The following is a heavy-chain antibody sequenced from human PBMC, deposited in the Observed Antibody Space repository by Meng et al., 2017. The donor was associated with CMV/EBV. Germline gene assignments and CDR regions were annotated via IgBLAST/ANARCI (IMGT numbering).Heavy chain of an antibody. CDR1: GYTFTGYY. J-gene: IGHJ4*02. D-gene: IGHD6-13*01. CDR2: INPNSGGT. Sequence: ASVKVSCKASGYTFTGYYMHWERQAPGQGLEWMGWINPNSGGTNYAQKFQGRVTMTRDTSISTAYMELSRLRSDDTAVYYCARVLRQQLVPGYFDYWGQGTLVTVSS. V-gene: IGHV1-2*02. CDR3: ARVLRQQLVPGYFDY.